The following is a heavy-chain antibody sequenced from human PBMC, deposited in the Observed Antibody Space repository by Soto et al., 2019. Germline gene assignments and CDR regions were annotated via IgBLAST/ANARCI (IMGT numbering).Heavy chain of an antibody. J-gene: IGHJ4*02. Sequence: QVQLVQSGVEVRKPGASVKVSCRASGSTFNNYGINWVRQAPGQGLEWMGWTSASNGHTNYAQKFQGRVTMTTDTSASTAYMELRSLRSDDTAVYYYARGRYSGGGPYYFDYWGQGTLVTVSS. CDR3: ARGRYSGGGPYYFDY. D-gene: IGHD6-19*01. CDR2: TSASNGHT. CDR1: GSTFNNYG. V-gene: IGHV1-18*01.